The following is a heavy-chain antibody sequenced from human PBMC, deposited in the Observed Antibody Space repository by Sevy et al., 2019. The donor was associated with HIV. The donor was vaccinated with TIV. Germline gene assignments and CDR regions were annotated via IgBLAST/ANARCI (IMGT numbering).Heavy chain of an antibody. D-gene: IGHD5-18*01. CDR1: GFSLSTSGVG. CDR2: IYWDNDK. Sequence: SGPTLVNPTQTLTLTCTFSGFSLSTSGVGVGWIRQPPGKALEWLALIYWDNDKRYSPSLKSRLTITKDTSKNQVVLTMTNMDPVGTATYYCARYNYDFDAFDIWGQGTMVTVSS. CDR3: ARYNYDFDAFDI. J-gene: IGHJ3*02. V-gene: IGHV2-5*02.